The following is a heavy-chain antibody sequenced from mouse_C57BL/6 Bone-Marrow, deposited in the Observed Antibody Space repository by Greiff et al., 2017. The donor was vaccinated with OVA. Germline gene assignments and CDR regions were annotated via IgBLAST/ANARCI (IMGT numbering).Heavy chain of an antibody. J-gene: IGHJ2*01. D-gene: IGHD1-2*01. CDR3: ARFTTAPFDD. CDR2: ISDGGSYT. CDR1: GFTFSSYA. V-gene: IGHV5-4*01. Sequence: EVQGVESGGGLVKPGGSLKLSCAASGFTFSSYAMSWVRQTPEKRLEWVATISDGGSYTYYPDNVKGRFTISRDNAKNNLYLQMSQLKSEDTAMYYCARFTTAPFDDWGQGTTLTVSS.